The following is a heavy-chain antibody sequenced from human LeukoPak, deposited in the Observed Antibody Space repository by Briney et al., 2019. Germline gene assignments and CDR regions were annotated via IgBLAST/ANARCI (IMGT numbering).Heavy chain of an antibody. D-gene: IGHD1-1*01. CDR2: ISPILGIA. J-gene: IGHJ5*02. CDR3: ARTTGTPDGNWFDP. CDR1: GGTFSSYS. Sequence: SVKVSCRASGGTFSSYSISWVRQAPGQGLEWMGRISPILGIANYAQKVQGRLTLTAGKSTSTTYMELSSLNPEDTAVYYCARTTGTPDGNWFDPWGQGTLVTVSS. V-gene: IGHV1-69*02.